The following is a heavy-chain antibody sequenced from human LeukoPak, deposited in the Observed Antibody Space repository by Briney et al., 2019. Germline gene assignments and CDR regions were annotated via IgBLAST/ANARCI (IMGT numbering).Heavy chain of an antibody. CDR1: GGSFSGYY. CDR2: INHSGST. V-gene: IGHV4-34*01. D-gene: IGHD1-1*01. Sequence: SETLSLTCAVYGGSFSGYYWSWLRQPPGKGLEWIGEINHSGSTNYNPSLKSRVTISVDTSKNQFSLKLSSVTAADTAVYYCARERPRLYNWFDPWGQGTLVTVSS. J-gene: IGHJ5*02. CDR3: ARERPRLYNWFDP.